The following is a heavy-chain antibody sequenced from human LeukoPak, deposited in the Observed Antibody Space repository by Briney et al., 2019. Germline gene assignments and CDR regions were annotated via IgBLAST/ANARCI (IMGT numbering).Heavy chain of an antibody. CDR3: AAVRGNYFDY. Sequence: SETLSLTCTVSGGSISSSSYFWGWILQPPWKGLEWIGSIYYSGSTYYNPSLKSRVTISVDTSKNQFSLKLSSVTAADTAVYYCAAVRGNYFDYWGQGTLVTVSS. D-gene: IGHD3-10*01. V-gene: IGHV4-39*01. CDR1: GGSISSSSYF. J-gene: IGHJ4*02. CDR2: IYYSGST.